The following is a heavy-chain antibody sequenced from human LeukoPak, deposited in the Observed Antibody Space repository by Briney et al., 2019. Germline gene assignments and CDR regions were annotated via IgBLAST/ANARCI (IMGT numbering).Heavy chain of an antibody. J-gene: IGHJ4*02. CDR2: IYPGDSDT. CDR1: GYSFTSYC. Sequence: GESLKISCKGSGYSFTSYCIGWVRQMPGKGLEWMGIIYPGDSDTRYSPSFQGQVTISADKSISTAYLQWSSLKASDTAMYYCASAVRYYDILTGPFDYWGQGTLVTVSS. CDR3: ASAVRYYDILTGPFDY. V-gene: IGHV5-51*01. D-gene: IGHD3-9*01.